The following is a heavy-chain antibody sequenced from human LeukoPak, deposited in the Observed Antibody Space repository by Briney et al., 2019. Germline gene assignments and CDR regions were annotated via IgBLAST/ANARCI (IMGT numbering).Heavy chain of an antibody. CDR1: GFTFSGSA. CDR3: AKAGGGQQWPGGLRPYYFDY. Sequence: GGSLRLSCVASGFTFSGSALHWVRQASGKGLEWVGRIRSTANGYATAYAASVKGRFTISRDDSKNTAYLQMDSLKTEDTAVYYCAKAGGGQQWPGGLRPYYFDYWGQGTLVTVSS. CDR2: IRSTANGYAT. D-gene: IGHD6-19*01. J-gene: IGHJ4*02. V-gene: IGHV3-73*01.